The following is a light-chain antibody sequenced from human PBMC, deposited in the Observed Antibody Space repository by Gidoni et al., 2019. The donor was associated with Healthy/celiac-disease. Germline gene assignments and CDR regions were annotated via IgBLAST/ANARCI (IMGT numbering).Light chain of an antibody. V-gene: IGLV3-1*01. J-gene: IGLJ2*01. CDR1: QLGDKY. CDR3: QAWDSTVV. Sequence: SYELTQPPSVSVSPGQTASITCSGDQLGDKYACWYQQKPGQSPVLVIYQGSKRPSVIPERFSGSNSGNTATLTISGTQAMDEADYYCQAWDSTVVFGGGTKLTVL. CDR2: QGS.